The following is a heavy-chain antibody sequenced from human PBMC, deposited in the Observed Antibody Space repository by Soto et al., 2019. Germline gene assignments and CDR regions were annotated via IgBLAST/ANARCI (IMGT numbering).Heavy chain of an antibody. J-gene: IGHJ4*02. CDR1: GFIFSSYA. CDR3: ANVKIAAFGSFDY. CDR2: ISFDGTNA. Sequence: QVQLVESGGGVVQPGRSLRLSCATSGFIFSSYAMHWVRQAPGKGLEWVALISFDGTNAYYADSVQGRFTISRDNSENTLYLQMHSLRPEDTAAYYCANVKIAAFGSFDYWGQGTLVTVSS. D-gene: IGHD2-15*01. V-gene: IGHV3-30*18.